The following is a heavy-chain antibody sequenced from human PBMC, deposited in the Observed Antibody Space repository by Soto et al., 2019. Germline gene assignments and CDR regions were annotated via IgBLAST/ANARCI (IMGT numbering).Heavy chain of an antibody. CDR3: ARDGDYGDYDTPFGY. CDR1: GGTFSSYT. CDR2: IIPILGIA. Sequence: QVQLVQSGAEVKKPGSSVKVSCKASGGTFSSYTISWVRQAPGQGLEWMGRIIPILGIANYAQKFQGRVTITADKSTSTAYMELSSLRSEDTAVYYCARDGDYGDYDTPFGYWGQGTLVTVSS. D-gene: IGHD4-17*01. J-gene: IGHJ4*02. V-gene: IGHV1-69*08.